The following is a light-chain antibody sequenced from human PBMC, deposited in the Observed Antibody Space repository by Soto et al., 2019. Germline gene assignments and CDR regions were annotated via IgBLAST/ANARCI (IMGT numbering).Light chain of an antibody. CDR3: HQYGSSPGT. CDR2: GAS. CDR1: QSVTSNY. V-gene: IGKV3-20*01. J-gene: IGKJ1*01. Sequence: EIALTQSPGTLSLSPGERATLSCRASQSVTSNYLAWYQQKPRQAPRLLLFGASIRDTGIPVRFSGSGSGTDFTLTITRLEPEDFAVYYCHQYGSSPGTFGQGTKVEVK.